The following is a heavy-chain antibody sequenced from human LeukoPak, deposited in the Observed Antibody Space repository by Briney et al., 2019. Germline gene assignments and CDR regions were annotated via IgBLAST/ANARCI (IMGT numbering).Heavy chain of an antibody. Sequence: GASVKVSCKASGYTFTGYYMHWVRQAPRQGLEWMGWINPNSGGTNYAQKFQGRVTMTRDTSISTAYMELSRLRSDDTAVYYCARDQKGSSSVYYYYGMDVWGQGTTVTVSS. CDR2: INPNSGGT. D-gene: IGHD6-6*01. V-gene: IGHV1-2*02. CDR1: GYTFTGYY. CDR3: ARDQKGSSSVYYYYGMDV. J-gene: IGHJ6*02.